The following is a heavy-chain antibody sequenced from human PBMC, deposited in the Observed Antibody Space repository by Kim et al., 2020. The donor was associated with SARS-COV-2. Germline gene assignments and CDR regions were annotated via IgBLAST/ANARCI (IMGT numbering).Heavy chain of an antibody. D-gene: IGHD3-9*01. CDR3: ARVGLGDWYFDL. CDR2: IYYSGST. Sequence: SETLSLTCAVSSGSISSDGYSWSWIRQPPGKGLEWIGYIYYSGSTYYNPSLKSRVTISVDRSKNQFSLNLNSVTAADTAVYYCARVGLGDWYFDLWGRGT. V-gene: IGHV4-30-2*01. CDR1: SGSISSDGYS. J-gene: IGHJ2*01.